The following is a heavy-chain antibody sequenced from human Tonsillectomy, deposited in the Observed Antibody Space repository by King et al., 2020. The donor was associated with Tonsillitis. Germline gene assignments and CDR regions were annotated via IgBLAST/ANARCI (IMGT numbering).Heavy chain of an antibody. J-gene: IGHJ6*02. Sequence: VQLVESGGGLIQPGGSLRLSCAASGFTFSSYAMSWVRQAPGKGLEWVSGISGSGGSKYYADSVKGRFAISRDNSKNPLYLQMNSLRDEDTAVYYCASDGDFWSPRGMDVWGQGTPVTVSS. CDR1: GFTFSSYA. CDR3: ASDGDFWSPRGMDV. V-gene: IGHV3-23*04. CDR2: ISGSGGSK. D-gene: IGHD3-3*01.